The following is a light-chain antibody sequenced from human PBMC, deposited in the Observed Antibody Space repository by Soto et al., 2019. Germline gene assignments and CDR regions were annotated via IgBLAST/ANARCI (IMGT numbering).Light chain of an antibody. CDR3: SSYTSTSIV. V-gene: IGLV2-14*01. Sequence: QSALTQPASVSGSPGQSITISCTGTSSDVGGYNYVSWYQRHPGKAPKLMIYDVSNRPSGVSNRFSGSKSGNTASLTISGLQAEDEADYHCSSYTSTSIVFGTGTQLTVL. J-gene: IGLJ1*01. CDR2: DVS. CDR1: SSDVGGYNY.